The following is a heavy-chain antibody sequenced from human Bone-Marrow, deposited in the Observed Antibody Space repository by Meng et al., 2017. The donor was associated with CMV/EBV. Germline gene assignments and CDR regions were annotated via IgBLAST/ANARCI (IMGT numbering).Heavy chain of an antibody. CDR3: ARDRFPGHSGSYPLGY. CDR2: ISAYNGNT. CDR1: GYTFTRYG. Sequence: ASVKVSCKASGYTFTRYGISWVRQAPGQGLEWMGWISAYNGNTNYAQKLQGRVTITTDTSTSTAYMELRSLRSDATAVYYCARDRFPGHSGSYPLGYWGQGTLVTVSS. J-gene: IGHJ1*01. D-gene: IGHD1-26*01. V-gene: IGHV1-18*01.